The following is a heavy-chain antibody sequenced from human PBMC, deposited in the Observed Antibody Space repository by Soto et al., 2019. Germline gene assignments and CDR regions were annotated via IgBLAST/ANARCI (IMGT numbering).Heavy chain of an antibody. CDR2: IIPIFGIA. CDR3: AREDRAREAGLVPAAIDGMDV. Sequence: QVQLVQSGAEVTKPGSSVKVSCKASGGTFSRYSITWVRQAPGHGLEWIGRIIPIFGIASYAQKFQGRVSITGDASKGTAYVRLSRRRSDDTAVHYWAREDRAREAGLVPAAIDGMDVWGEGTTVTVSS. J-gene: IGHJ6*04. D-gene: IGHD2-2*01. CDR1: GGTFSRYS. V-gene: IGHV1-69*08.